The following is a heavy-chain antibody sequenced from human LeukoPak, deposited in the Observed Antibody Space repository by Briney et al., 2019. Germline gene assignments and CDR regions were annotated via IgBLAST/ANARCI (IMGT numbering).Heavy chain of an antibody. Sequence: SETLSLTCTVSGVSFSTYYWNWIRQPPGKGLEWIGYIYYSGSTDYNPSLKSRVTMSLDTSENQFSLNLNSVTAADTAVYYCTRAVITFGAAVAKGFDCWGQGTLVTVSS. V-gene: IGHV4-59*01. CDR2: IYYSGST. D-gene: IGHD3-16*01. CDR1: GVSFSTYY. J-gene: IGHJ4*02. CDR3: TRAVITFGAAVAKGFDC.